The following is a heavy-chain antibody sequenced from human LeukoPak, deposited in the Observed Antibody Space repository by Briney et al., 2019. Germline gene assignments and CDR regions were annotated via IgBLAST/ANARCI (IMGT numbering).Heavy chain of an antibody. CDR2: ISGSGGST. D-gene: IGHD3-10*01. V-gene: IGHV3-23*01. J-gene: IGHJ6*03. CDR1: GFTFSSYA. CDR3: AKPPAMVRGLIIPYYYYYMDV. Sequence: GGSLRLTCAASGFTFSSYAMSWVRQAPGKGLEWVSAISGSGGSTYYADSVKGRFTISRDNSKNTLYLQMNSLRAEDTAVYYCAKPPAMVRGLIIPYYYYYMDVWGKGTTVTVSS.